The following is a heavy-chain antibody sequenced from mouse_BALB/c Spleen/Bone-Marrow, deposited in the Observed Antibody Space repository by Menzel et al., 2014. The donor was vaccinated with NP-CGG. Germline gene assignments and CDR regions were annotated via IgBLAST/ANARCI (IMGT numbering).Heavy chain of an antibody. CDR3: ARDNDNTAWFAY. CDR1: GFNIKDTH. CDR2: IDPANGNT. V-gene: IGHV14-3*02. Sequence: VQLKQSGAELVKPGASVKLSCTPSGFNIKDTHMHWVKQRPEQGLEWIGRIDPANGNTKYDPNFQGKATITADTSSNTASLQPSSLTSEDNAVYYCARDNDNTAWFAYWGQGTLVTVS. D-gene: IGHD5-1-1*01. J-gene: IGHJ3*01.